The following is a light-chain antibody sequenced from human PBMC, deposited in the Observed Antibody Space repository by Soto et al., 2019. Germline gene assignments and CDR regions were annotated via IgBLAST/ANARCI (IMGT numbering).Light chain of an antibody. CDR2: DVS. J-gene: IGLJ2*01. Sequence: QSVLTQPASVSGSPGQSITISCTGTHSDVGRYNYVSWYQHHPGKAPKLLIYDVSNRPSGVSSRFSGSKSGNTASLMISGLQAEDEADYYCSSYTISNTVILGGGTKVTVL. CDR3: SSYTISNTVI. V-gene: IGLV2-14*01. CDR1: HSDVGRYNY.